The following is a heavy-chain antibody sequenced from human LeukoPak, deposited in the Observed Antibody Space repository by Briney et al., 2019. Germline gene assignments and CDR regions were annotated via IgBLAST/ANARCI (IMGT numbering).Heavy chain of an antibody. V-gene: IGHV1-8*01. CDR3: ARGWGKQWLVYYY. D-gene: IGHD6-19*01. Sequence: ASVKVTCKASGYTFTSYDINWVRQATGQGLEWMGWMNPNSGNTGYAQKSQGRVTVTRNTSISTAYMELSSLRSEDTAVYYCARGWGKQWLVYYYWGQGTLVTVSS. CDR2: MNPNSGNT. CDR1: GYTFTSYD. J-gene: IGHJ4*02.